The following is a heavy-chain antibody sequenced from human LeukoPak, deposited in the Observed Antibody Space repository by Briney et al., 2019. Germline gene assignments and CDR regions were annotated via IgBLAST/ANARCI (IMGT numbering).Heavy chain of an antibody. J-gene: IGHJ4*02. D-gene: IGHD3-16*02. Sequence: SETLSLTCAVSGYSISSGYWWRGVRQPPGKGLEWIGEVHDTGRTKYNPYVKSRVTISVDTAENHFSLRLSSVTAADTAVYYCATVRGLGVITPYLDYWGQGTLVTVSS. V-gene: IGHV4-4*02. CDR3: ATVRGLGVITPYLDY. CDR1: GYSISSGYW. CDR2: VHDTGRT.